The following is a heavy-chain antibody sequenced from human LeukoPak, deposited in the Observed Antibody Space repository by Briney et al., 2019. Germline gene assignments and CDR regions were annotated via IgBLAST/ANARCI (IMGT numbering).Heavy chain of an antibody. Sequence: SVKVSCKASEDIFLRSGIQWARQTRGQRLEWIGWIAAASGITKSAPQFQERVTFTTDMSTYTAYMEISSLRSEDTAVYYCARGPTQDAFDIWGQGTMVTVSS. J-gene: IGHJ3*02. CDR3: ARGPTQDAFDI. CDR2: IAAASGIT. CDR1: EDIFLRSG. V-gene: IGHV1-58*02.